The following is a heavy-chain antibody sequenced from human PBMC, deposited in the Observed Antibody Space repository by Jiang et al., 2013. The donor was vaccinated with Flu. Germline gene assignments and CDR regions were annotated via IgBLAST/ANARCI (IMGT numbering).Heavy chain of an antibody. CDR1: GGSISNYY. J-gene: IGHJ6*02. CDR3: ARAGQVSIFGYGVVRPGAGGRPAMSRYYGLDV. V-gene: IGHV4-59*08. CDR2: IDYSGNT. Sequence: GLVKPSETLSLTCTVSGGSISNYYWSWIRLPPGKGLEWIGFIDYSGNTNYNPSLRSRVTISADPSKKQVSLRLNSVTAADTAVYYCARAGQVSIFGYGVVRPGAGGRPAMSRYYGLDVWGQGTTVTVSS. D-gene: IGHD3-3*01.